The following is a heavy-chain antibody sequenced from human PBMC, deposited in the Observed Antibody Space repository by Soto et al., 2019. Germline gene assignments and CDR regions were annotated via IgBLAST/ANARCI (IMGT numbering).Heavy chain of an antibody. V-gene: IGHV3-21*01. D-gene: IGHD2-2*01. CDR2: ISSSSSYI. J-gene: IGHJ6*03. CDR3: ARDAYCSSTSCYGEVVYYMDV. CDR1: GFTFSSYS. Sequence: GGSLRLSCAASGFTFSSYSMNWVRQAPGKGLEWVSSISSSSSYIYYADSVKGRFTISRDNAKNSLYLQMNSLRAEDTAVYYCARDAYCSSTSCYGEVVYYMDVWGKGTTVTVSS.